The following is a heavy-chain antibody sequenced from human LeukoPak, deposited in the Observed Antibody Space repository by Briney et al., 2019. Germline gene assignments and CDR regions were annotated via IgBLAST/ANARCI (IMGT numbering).Heavy chain of an antibody. Sequence: SETLSLTCTVAGYSISSGYYWGWIRQPPGKGLEWIGSMYESGRTYYNPSLKGRVAISVDTSKNQFSLKLSYVTAADTAVYYCVRDSSGYYPIFDYWGQGTLVTVSS. D-gene: IGHD3-22*01. J-gene: IGHJ4*02. V-gene: IGHV4-38-2*02. CDR1: GYSISSGYY. CDR3: VRDSSGYYPIFDY. CDR2: MYESGRT.